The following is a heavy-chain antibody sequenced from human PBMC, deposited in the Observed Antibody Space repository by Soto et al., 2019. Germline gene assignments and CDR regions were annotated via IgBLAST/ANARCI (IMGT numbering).Heavy chain of an antibody. J-gene: IGHJ5*02. CDR3: ARDLHDYVSFRFDP. Sequence: GSLRLSCAASGFTFSSYSMNWVRQAPGKGLEWVSSISTSSSYIYYADSMKGRFTISRDNAKNSLYLQMNSLRAEDTAVYYCARDLHDYVSFRFDPWGQGTLVTVSS. D-gene: IGHD3-16*01. CDR1: GFTFSSYS. CDR2: ISTSSSYI. V-gene: IGHV3-21*01.